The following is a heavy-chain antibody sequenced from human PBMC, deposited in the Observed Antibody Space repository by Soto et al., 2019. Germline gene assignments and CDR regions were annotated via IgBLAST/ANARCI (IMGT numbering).Heavy chain of an antibody. CDR3: ARDLARRWLQQDLSVYGMDV. CDR2: INPSGGST. Sequence: ASVKVSCKASGYTFTSYYMHWVRQAPGQGLEWMGIINPSGGSTSYAQKFQGRVTMTRDTSTSTVYMELSSLRSEDTAVYYCARDLARRWLQQDLSVYGMDVWGQGTTVTVSS. D-gene: IGHD1-1*01. J-gene: IGHJ6*02. V-gene: IGHV1-46*01. CDR1: GYTFTSYY.